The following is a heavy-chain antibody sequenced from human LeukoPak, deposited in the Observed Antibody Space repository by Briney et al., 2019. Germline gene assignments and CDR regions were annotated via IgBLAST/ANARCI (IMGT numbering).Heavy chain of an antibody. V-gene: IGHV3-30*18. Sequence: PGGSLRLSCAASGFTFSSYGLHWVRQAPGKGLEWVALISYDGSNKYYADSVKGRFTISRDNSKNTLYLQMNSLRAEDTAVYYCAKRQLGHIDYWGQGTLVIVSS. CDR1: GFTFSSYG. J-gene: IGHJ4*02. CDR2: ISYDGSNK. CDR3: AKRQLGHIDY. D-gene: IGHD6-6*01.